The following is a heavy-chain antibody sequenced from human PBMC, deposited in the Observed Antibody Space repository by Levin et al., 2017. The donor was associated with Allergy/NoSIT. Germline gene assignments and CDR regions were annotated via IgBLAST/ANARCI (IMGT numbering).Heavy chain of an antibody. CDR2: LSGSGGGT. D-gene: IGHD1-1*01. CDR3: ARGGTGNGDYFDC. V-gene: IGHV3-23*01. Sequence: QTGGSLRLSCAASGFTFSYYAMSWVRQAPGKGLEWVSALSGSGGGTYYADSVKGRFTISRDNSKNTLYLQMNSLRAEDTAVFYCARGGTGNGDYFDCWGQGTLVTVSS. CDR1: GFTFSYYA. J-gene: IGHJ4*02.